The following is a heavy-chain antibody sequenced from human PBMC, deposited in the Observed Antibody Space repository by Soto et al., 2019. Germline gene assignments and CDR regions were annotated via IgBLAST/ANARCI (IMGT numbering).Heavy chain of an antibody. CDR1: GGTLSSYA. V-gene: IGHV1-69*13. D-gene: IGHD2-2*01. J-gene: IGHJ6*02. CDR2: IIPIFGTA. CDR3: ARVGSVVPSAIVYYYYGMDV. Sequence: SVKVSCKASGGTLSSYAISWVRQAPGQGLEWMGGIIPIFGTANYAQKFQGRVTITADESTSTAYMELSSLRSEDTAVYYCARVGSVVPSAIVYYYYGMDVCGQGTTVIVSS.